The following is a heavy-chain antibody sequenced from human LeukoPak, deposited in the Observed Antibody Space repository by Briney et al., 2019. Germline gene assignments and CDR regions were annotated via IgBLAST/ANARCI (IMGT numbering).Heavy chain of an antibody. J-gene: IGHJ4*02. CDR3: ARDSDYYDSSASGDY. Sequence: ASVKVSCKASGYTFTSYGISWVRQAPGQGLEWMGWSSAYNGNTNYAQKLQGRVTITTDTSTSTAYMELRSLRSDDTAVYYCARDSDYYDSSASGDYWGQGTLVTVSS. V-gene: IGHV1-18*01. D-gene: IGHD3-22*01. CDR2: SSAYNGNT. CDR1: GYTFTSYG.